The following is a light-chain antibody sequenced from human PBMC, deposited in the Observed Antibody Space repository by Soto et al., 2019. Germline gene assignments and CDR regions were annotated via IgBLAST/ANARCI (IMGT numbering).Light chain of an antibody. CDR3: SSWTSSTTQV. CDR1: SSDVGGYNF. J-gene: IGLJ3*02. CDR2: EVN. V-gene: IGLV2-14*01. Sequence: QSVLTQPASVSGSPGQSITISCTRTSSDVGGYNFVSWYQQHPGKAPKLMIYEVNNRPSGVSNRFSGSKSGNTASLTISGLQAKDEADYYCSSWTSSTTQVLGGGTKLTVL.